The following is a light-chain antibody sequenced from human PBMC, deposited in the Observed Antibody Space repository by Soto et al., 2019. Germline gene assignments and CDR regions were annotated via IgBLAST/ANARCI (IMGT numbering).Light chain of an antibody. CDR2: DVT. Sequence: QSALTQPASVSGSPGQSITISCSGTNRDVGGYNYVSWYQHHPGKAPKLMIYDVTNRPSGVSNRFSGSRSGNTASLTISGLHAEDEANYYCSSYTDSSTLLFGGGTQLTVL. V-gene: IGLV2-14*03. CDR1: NRDVGGYNY. J-gene: IGLJ7*01. CDR3: SSYTDSSTLL.